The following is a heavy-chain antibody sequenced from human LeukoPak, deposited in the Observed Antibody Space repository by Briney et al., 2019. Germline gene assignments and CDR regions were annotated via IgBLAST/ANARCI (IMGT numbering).Heavy chain of an antibody. CDR1: GFTFSTYS. CDR2: ISPSTSYT. D-gene: IGHD3-3*01. Sequence: GGSLRLSCAASGFTFSTYSMNWVRQAPGKGLEWVSSISPSTSYTYYADSVKGRFTVSRDNAKNSLYLQMNSLRAEDTAVYYCAKGQGAGVLGFLEWLSLDSWGQGTLVTVS. J-gene: IGHJ4*02. CDR3: AKGQGAGVLGFLEWLSLDS. V-gene: IGHV3-21*01.